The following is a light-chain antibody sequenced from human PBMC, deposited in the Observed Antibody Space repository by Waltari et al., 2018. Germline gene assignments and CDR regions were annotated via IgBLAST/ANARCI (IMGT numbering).Light chain of an antibody. CDR3: AAWDDSLSGRF. V-gene: IGLV1-47*01. CDR2: RNN. J-gene: IGLJ1*01. CDR1: SSNIGRSS. Sequence: QSVLTQPPSASGTPGQRVSMSCSGSSSNIGRSSVSWYQQVPGTAPKLLIYRNNKRPSWVPDRFSGSKSGTSASLAISGLRSEDEADYYCAAWDDSLSGRFFGSGTKVTVL.